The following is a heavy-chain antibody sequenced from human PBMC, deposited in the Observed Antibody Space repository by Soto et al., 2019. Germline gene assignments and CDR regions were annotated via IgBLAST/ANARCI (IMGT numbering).Heavy chain of an antibody. CDR1: GGTFSSYA. Sequence: SVKVSCKASGGTFSSYAISWVRQAPGQGLEWMGGIIPIFGTANYAQKFQGRVTITADESTSTAYMELSSLRSEDTAVYYCARVGYEYSSASDAGVYYYYGMDVWGQGTTVTVSS. V-gene: IGHV1-69*13. J-gene: IGHJ6*02. CDR3: ARVGYEYSSASDAGVYYYYGMDV. D-gene: IGHD6-6*01. CDR2: IIPIFGTA.